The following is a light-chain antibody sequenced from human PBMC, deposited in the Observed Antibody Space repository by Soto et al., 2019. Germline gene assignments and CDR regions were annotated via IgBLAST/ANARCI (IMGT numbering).Light chain of an antibody. Sequence: DFVMTQSPDSLAVSLGERATINCKSSQSLLHRSNNQDYLSWYQLKPGQPQKLLIYCASTREYRVPDRFSGNASGTDVTLTISSPKAEDVADYYCLQQGAPLWTFGQGKKVE. V-gene: IGKV4-1*01. J-gene: IGKJ1*01. CDR2: CAS. CDR3: LQQGAPLWT. CDR1: QSLLHRSNNQDY.